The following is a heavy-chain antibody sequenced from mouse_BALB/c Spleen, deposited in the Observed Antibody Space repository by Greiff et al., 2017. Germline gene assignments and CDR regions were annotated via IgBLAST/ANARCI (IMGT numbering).Heavy chain of an antibody. V-gene: IGHV1-55*01. D-gene: IGHD1-2*01. CDR2: IYPGSGST. J-gene: IGHJ3*01. CDR1: GYNFTSYW. CDR3: ARGYYGSFAY. Sequence: VQLQQPGAELVKPGTSVKLSCKASGYNFTSYWINWVKLRPGQGLEWIGDIYPGSGSTNYNEKFKSKATLTVDTSSSTAYMQLSSLASEDSALYYCARGYYGSFAYWGQGTLVTVSA.